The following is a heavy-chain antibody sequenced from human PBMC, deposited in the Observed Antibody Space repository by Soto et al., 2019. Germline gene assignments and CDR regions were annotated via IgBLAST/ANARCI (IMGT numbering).Heavy chain of an antibody. CDR1: GYTFTGYY. V-gene: IGHV1-58*02. CDR3: AALIYSGYGHYMDV. D-gene: IGHD5-12*01. CDR2: IVVGSGNT. J-gene: IGHJ6*03. Sequence: SVKVSCKASGYTFTGYYMHWVRQAPGQGLEWIGWIVVGSGNTNYAQKFQERVTITRDMSTSTAYMELSSLRSEDTAVYYCAALIYSGYGHYMDVWGKGTTVTVSS.